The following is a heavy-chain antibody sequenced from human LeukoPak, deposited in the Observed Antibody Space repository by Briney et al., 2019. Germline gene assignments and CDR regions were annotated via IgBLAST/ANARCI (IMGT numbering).Heavy chain of an antibody. D-gene: IGHD6-13*01. CDR1: GGSISSYY. CDR2: IYYSGST. J-gene: IGHJ4*02. Sequence: PSETLSLTCTVTGGSISSYYWSWIRQPPGKGLEWIGYIYYSGSTNYNPSLKSRVTISVDTSKNQFSLKLSSVTAADTAVYYCAREGGVRGPGTVDYWGQGTLVTVSS. V-gene: IGHV4-59*01. CDR3: AREGGVRGPGTVDY.